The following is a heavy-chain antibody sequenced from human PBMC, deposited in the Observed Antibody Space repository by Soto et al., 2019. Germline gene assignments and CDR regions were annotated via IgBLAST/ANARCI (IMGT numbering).Heavy chain of an antibody. CDR3: ARDEEGSSSGVFDY. J-gene: IGHJ4*02. CDR1: GFTFSSYA. Sequence: EVQLVESGGGLVQPGGSLRLSCAASGFTFSSYAMHWVRQAPGKGLEYVSAISSNGGSTYYANSVKGRTTISRDNSKNTLYLQMGSLRAEDMAVYYGARDEEGSSSGVFDYWGQGTLVTVSS. D-gene: IGHD6-6*01. CDR2: ISSNGGST. V-gene: IGHV3-64*01.